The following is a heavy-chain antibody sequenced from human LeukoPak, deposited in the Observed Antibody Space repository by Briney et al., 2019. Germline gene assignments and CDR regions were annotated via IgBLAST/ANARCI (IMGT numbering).Heavy chain of an antibody. Sequence: PSETLSLTCTVSGGSISSYYWSWIRQPPGKGLEWIGHVHISVSTNYNSSLKSRVTISVDTSKNQFSLKLSSVTAADTAVYYCARVFDSGSQAYFYYMDVWGKGTTVTISS. J-gene: IGHJ6*03. D-gene: IGHD3-10*01. V-gene: IGHV4-4*08. CDR1: GGSISSYY. CDR2: VHISVST. CDR3: ARVFDSGSQAYFYYMDV.